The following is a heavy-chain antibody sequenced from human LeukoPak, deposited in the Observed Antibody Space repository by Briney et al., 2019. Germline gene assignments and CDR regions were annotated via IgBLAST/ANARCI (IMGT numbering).Heavy chain of an antibody. Sequence: GGSLRLSCAASGFTFINYWMGWVRQAPGKGLEWVANIKQDGSETYYVDSVKGRFTISRDNAKSSLFLHMNSLRAEDTAVYYCARWGHTNGWYYFENWGQGTLVTVSS. D-gene: IGHD6-19*01. J-gene: IGHJ4*02. CDR2: IKQDGSET. CDR3: ARWGHTNGWYYFEN. CDR1: GFTFINYW. V-gene: IGHV3-7*01.